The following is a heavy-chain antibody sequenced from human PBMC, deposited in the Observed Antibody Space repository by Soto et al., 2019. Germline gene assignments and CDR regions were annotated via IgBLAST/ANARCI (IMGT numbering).Heavy chain of an antibody. CDR2: ISGSGGST. V-gene: IGHV3-23*01. CDR1: GFTVSSYA. CDR3: AKDMARLLGYCSGGSCYSTAFDI. J-gene: IGHJ3*02. Sequence: GGSLRLSCAASGFTVSSYAMSWVRQAPGKGLEWVSAISGSGGSTYYADSVKGRFTISRDNSKNTLYLQMNSLRAEDTAVYYCAKDMARLLGYCSGGSCYSTAFDIWGQGTMVTVSS. D-gene: IGHD2-15*01.